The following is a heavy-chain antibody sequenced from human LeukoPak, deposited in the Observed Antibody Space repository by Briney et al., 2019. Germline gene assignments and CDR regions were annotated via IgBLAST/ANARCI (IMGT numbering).Heavy chain of an antibody. CDR2: ITSNGGST. V-gene: IGHV3-64D*06. CDR3: VKGITAMVPFFDY. CDR1: GFTLSSYA. J-gene: IGHJ4*02. D-gene: IGHD5-18*01. Sequence: AGGSLRLSCSDSGFTLSSYAMHWVRQAPGKGLEYVSAITSNGGSTYYADSVKGRFTISRDNSKNTLYLQMSSLRAEDTAVYYCVKGITAMVPFFDYWGQRTLVTVSS.